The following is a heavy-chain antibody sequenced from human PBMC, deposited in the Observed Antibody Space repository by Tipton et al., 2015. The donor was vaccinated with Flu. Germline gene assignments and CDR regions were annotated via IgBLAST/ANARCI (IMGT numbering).Heavy chain of an antibody. CDR3: ARQHPSPLRVFRFDY. Sequence: TLSLTCTVSGGSISSYYWSWIRQPPGKGLGWIGYIYYSGSTNYNPSLKSRVTISVDTSKNQFSLKLSSVTAADAAECFCARQHPSPLRVFRFDYCGQGNLVSVSS. D-gene: IGHD2-21*01. J-gene: IGHJ4*02. V-gene: IGHV4-59*08. CDR2: IYYSGST. CDR1: GGSISSYY.